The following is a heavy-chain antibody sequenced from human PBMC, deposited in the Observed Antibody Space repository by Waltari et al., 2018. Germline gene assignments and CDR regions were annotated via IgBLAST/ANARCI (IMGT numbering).Heavy chain of an antibody. D-gene: IGHD3-22*01. CDR2: IYYSGST. Sequence: QLQLQESGPGLVKPSETLSLTCTVSGGSISSSSYYWGWIRQPPGKGLEWIGSIYYSGSTNYNPSLKSRVTISVDTSKSQFSLKLSSVTAADTAVYYCARRGDYYDSSGYYLVIDYWGQGTLVTVSS. CDR3: ARRGDYYDSSGYYLVIDY. J-gene: IGHJ4*02. CDR1: GGSISSSSYY. V-gene: IGHV4-39*01.